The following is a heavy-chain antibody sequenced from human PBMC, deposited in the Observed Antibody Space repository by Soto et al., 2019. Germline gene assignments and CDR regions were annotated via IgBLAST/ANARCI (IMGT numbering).Heavy chain of an antibody. CDR1: GGTLNDHG. CDR3: ARGVYGSGNYYTGPSAFDI. J-gene: IGHJ3*02. V-gene: IGHV1-69*06. Sequence: QVQLEQSGAEVKKPGSSVKVSCKASGGTLNDHGVSWLRQAPGQGLEWVGGTIPVFDAPKYAQKFQGRVTNAADKSTNIAYMELSSLRSEDTAFYYCARGVYGSGNYYTGPSAFDIWGQGTMVIVSS. D-gene: IGHD3-10*01. CDR2: TIPVFDAP.